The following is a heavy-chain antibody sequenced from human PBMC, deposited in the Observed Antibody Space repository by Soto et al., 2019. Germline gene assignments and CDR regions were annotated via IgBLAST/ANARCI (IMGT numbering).Heavy chain of an antibody. CDR2: IDRDGSTT. J-gene: IGHJ4*02. CDR1: GFTFGDYW. Sequence: SGGSLRLSCAASGFTFGDYWMHWVRQVPGKGLVWVSRIDRDGSTTVYADSVEGRFTFSRDNAKNTMYLQMNSLRAEDTVVYYCARHYYRSGDYYNALFFDFWGQGTLVTVSS. CDR3: ARHYYRSGDYYNALFFDF. V-gene: IGHV3-74*01. D-gene: IGHD3-10*01.